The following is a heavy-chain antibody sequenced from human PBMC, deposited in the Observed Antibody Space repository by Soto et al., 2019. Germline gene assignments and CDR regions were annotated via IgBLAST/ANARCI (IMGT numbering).Heavy chain of an antibody. Sequence: QVQLVQSGAEVKKPGSSVKVSCKASGGTFSSYTISWVRQAPGQGLEWMGRIIPILGIANYAQKFQGRVTITADKSTSTAYMKLSSLRSEDKAVYYSARRANRDILTGSEPFDYWGQGTLVTVSS. V-gene: IGHV1-69*02. CDR2: IIPILGIA. CDR3: ARRANRDILTGSEPFDY. D-gene: IGHD3-9*01. J-gene: IGHJ4*02. CDR1: GGTFSSYT.